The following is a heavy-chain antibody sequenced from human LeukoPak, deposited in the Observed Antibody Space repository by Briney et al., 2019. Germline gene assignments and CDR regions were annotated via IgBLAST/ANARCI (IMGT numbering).Heavy chain of an antibody. D-gene: IGHD6-19*01. V-gene: IGHV3-48*03. Sequence: PGGSLRLSCAASGFTFSSYEMNWVRQAPGKGLEWVSKISSSGSAIYYADSVKGRFTISRDNSRNTLYLQMNSLRAEDTAVYYCAKGRGWYFDYWGQGTLVTVSS. CDR1: GFTFSSYE. J-gene: IGHJ4*02. CDR3: AKGRGWYFDY. CDR2: ISSSGSAI.